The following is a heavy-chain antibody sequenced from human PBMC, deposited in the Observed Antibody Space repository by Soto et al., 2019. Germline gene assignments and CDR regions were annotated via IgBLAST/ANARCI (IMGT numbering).Heavy chain of an antibody. CDR2: INHSGST. Sequence: PSETLSLTCAVYGGSFSGYYWSWIRQPPGKGLEWIGEINHSGSTNYNPSLKSRVTISVDTSKNQFSLKLSSVTAADTAVYYCARVHSFYGDYYYYGMDVWGQGTTVTVSS. CDR1: GGSFSGYY. V-gene: IGHV4-34*01. CDR3: ARVHSFYGDYYYYGMDV. D-gene: IGHD4-17*01. J-gene: IGHJ6*02.